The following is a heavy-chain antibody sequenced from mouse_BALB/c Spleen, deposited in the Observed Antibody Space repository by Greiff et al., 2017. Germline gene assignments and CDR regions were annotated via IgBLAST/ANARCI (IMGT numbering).Heavy chain of an antibody. CDR3: NYYYGSSVLDY. CDR1: GFNIKDYY. CDR2: IDPENGDT. D-gene: IGHD1-1*01. V-gene: IGHV14-4*02. J-gene: IGHJ2*01. Sequence: EVQLQQSGAELVRSGASVKLSCTASGFNIKDYYMHWVKQRPEQGLEWIGWIDPENGDTEYAPKFQGKATMTADTSSNTAYLQLSSLTSEDTAVYYCNYYYGSSVLDYWGQGTTLTVSS.